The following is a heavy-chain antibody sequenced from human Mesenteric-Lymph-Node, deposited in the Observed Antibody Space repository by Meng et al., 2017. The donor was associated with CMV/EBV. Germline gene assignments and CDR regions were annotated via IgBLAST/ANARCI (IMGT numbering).Heavy chain of an antibody. CDR2: IYRDRST. J-gene: IGHJ5*02. CDR1: CGSVHSGNYY. Sequence: LPCTVSCGSVHSGNYYWTWIRQPPGKGLEWIGYIYRDRSTNYNPSLTSRVSISVDTPNNQFSLKLTSVTAADTAIYYCARDSGSQISWGQGTLVTVSS. D-gene: IGHD3-10*01. CDR3: ARDSGSQIS. V-gene: IGHV4-61*01.